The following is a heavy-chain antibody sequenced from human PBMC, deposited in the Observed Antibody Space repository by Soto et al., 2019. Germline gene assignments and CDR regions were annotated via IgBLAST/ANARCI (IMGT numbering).Heavy chain of an antibody. CDR2: ISAYNGNT. D-gene: IGHD2-2*01. CDR1: GYTFTSYG. J-gene: IGHJ6*02. CDR3: ARDDVVVPAAIAEDYYYYYGMDV. V-gene: IGHV1-18*01. Sequence: ASVKVSCKASGYTFTSYGISWVRQAPGQGLEWMGWISAYNGNTNYAQKLQGRVTMTTDTSTSTAYMELRSLRSDDTAVYYCARDDVVVPAAIAEDYYYYYGMDVWGQGTTVTVS.